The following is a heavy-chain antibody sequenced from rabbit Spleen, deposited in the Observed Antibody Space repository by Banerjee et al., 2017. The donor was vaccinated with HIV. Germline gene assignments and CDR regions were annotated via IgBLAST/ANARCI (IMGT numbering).Heavy chain of an antibody. CDR1: GFSFSTTYY. J-gene: IGHJ2*01. Sequence: QSLEESRGGLVKPGGTLTLNCTASGFSFSTTYYMCWVRQAPGKGLEWIECIHVCSINNIYCAGWAKGRFTIAKTSSTTVTLHITSLPAADTATYFCARFYAF. V-gene: IGHV1S40*01. CDR3: ARFYAF. CDR2: IHVCSINNI.